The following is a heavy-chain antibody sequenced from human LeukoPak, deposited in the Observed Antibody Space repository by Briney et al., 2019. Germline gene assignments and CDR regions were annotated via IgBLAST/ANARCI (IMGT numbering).Heavy chain of an antibody. J-gene: IGHJ4*02. CDR3: AREDYGSGSLGPLLRY. CDR2: INHSGST. Sequence: SETLSLTCAVYGGSFSGYYWSWIRQPPGKGLEWIGEINHSGSTNYNPSLKSRVTISVDTSKNQLSLKLSSVTAADTAVYYCAREDYGSGSLGPLLRYWGQGTLVTVSS. D-gene: IGHD3-10*01. CDR1: GGSFSGYY. V-gene: IGHV4-34*01.